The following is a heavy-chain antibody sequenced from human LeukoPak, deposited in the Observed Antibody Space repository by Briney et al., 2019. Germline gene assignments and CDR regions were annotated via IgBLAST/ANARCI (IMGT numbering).Heavy chain of an antibody. Sequence: PSETLSLTCSVSGDSISTYHWNWVRERPGKGLEWIGYMPSSGNSNYNPSLKSRVFMSVDTSKNQFVLNLMSVTAADTAVYYCARDKRHSYGRYFAHWGQGMLVSVSS. D-gene: IGHD5-18*01. CDR3: ARDKRHSYGRYFAH. CDR1: GDSISTYH. CDR2: MPSSGNS. V-gene: IGHV4-59*01. J-gene: IGHJ4*02.